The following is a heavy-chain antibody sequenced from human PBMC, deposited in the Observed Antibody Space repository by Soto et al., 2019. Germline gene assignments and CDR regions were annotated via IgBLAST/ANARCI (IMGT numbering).Heavy chain of an antibody. V-gene: IGHV1-3*05. D-gene: IGHD2-2*01. CDR1: GYPFSNYA. J-gene: IGHJ6*02. CDR3: ARSTYCSSSTCYQWYGMDV. CDR2: LNAGNVNS. Sequence: QVQLVQSGAEEKKPGASVKVSCKASGYPFSNYAMHWVRQAPGQGLEWMGWLNAGNVNSKYSQKFQGRVTITRDTSANPAYMELDSLRSEDTAVYYCARSTYCSSSTCYQWYGMDVWGQGTTGSVSS.